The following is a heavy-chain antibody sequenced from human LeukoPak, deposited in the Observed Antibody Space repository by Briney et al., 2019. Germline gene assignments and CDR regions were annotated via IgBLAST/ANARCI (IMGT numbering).Heavy chain of an antibody. CDR2: IHHSGGT. V-gene: IGHV4-59*02. D-gene: IGHD6-19*01. CDR3: ARDQEAIAVAPYGMDV. J-gene: IGHJ6*02. Sequence: SETLSLTCTVSGGAVSSYYWSWIRQSPGKGLEWIGYIHHSGGTDYNPSLKSRVTISVDKSKNQFSLKLSSVTAADTAVYYCARDQEAIAVAPYGMDVWGQGTTVTVSS. CDR1: GGAVSSYY.